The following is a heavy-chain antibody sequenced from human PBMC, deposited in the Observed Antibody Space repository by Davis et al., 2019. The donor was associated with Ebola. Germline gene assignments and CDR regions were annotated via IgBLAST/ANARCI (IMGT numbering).Heavy chain of an antibody. V-gene: IGHV3-7*03. D-gene: IGHD3-22*01. J-gene: IGHJ6*03. CDR3: ARRTVVVMIDYYYMDV. Sequence: PGGSLRLSCAASGFTFSTYWMSWVRQAPGKGLEWVANIKQDGSEKYYVDSVMGRFTISRDNAKNSLYLQMNSLRAEDTAVYYCARRTVVVMIDYYYMDVWGKGTTVTVSS. CDR2: IKQDGSEK. CDR1: GFTFSTYW.